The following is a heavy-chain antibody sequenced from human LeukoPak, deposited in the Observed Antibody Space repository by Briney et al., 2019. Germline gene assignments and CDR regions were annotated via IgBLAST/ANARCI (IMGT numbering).Heavy chain of an antibody. CDR1: GFTFSSYA. J-gene: IGHJ4*02. D-gene: IGHD4-17*01. CDR3: ARDPYGDYVFDY. Sequence: GGSLRLSCAASGFTFSSYAMSWVRQAPGKGLEWVSGISVSGVSTYYADSVKGRLTISRDNSKNTLYLQMNSLRAEDTALYYCARDPYGDYVFDYWGQGTLVTVSS. V-gene: IGHV3-23*01. CDR2: ISVSGVST.